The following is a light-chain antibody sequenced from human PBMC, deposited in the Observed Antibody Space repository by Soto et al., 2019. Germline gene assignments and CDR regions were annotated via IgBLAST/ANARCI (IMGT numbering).Light chain of an antibody. CDR1: QDIRGA. CDR3: QQFNTCPIT. CDR2: DVS. V-gene: IGKV1-13*02. J-gene: IGKJ5*01. Sequence: AIQLTQSPSSLSASVGDRVIITCRASQDIRGALAWYQQKPGKPPKLLIFDVSSLQSGVPSRFSGSGSGTDFTLTISSLQPEDFATYYCQQFNTCPITFGQGTRLEIK.